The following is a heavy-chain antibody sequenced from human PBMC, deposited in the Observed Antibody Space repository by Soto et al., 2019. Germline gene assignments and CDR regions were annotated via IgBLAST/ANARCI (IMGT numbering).Heavy chain of an antibody. D-gene: IGHD6-6*01. Sequence: QVQLVQSGAEVKKTGASVMVSCKAYGYTLTTYGISWVRQAPGQGLEWMGWISAYNGDTNYAREIQGRVTMTTDTSTNTAYMELSSLRSDDTAVYYCARKYSSFYWAFDIWGQGTMVTGSS. J-gene: IGHJ3*02. CDR1: GYTLTTYG. CDR2: ISAYNGDT. V-gene: IGHV1-18*01. CDR3: ARKYSSFYWAFDI.